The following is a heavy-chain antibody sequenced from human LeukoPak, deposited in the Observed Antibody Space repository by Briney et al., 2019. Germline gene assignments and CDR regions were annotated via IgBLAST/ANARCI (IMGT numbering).Heavy chain of an antibody. CDR2: INPNSGGT. Sequence: VASVKVSCKASGYTFTGYYMHWVRQAPGQGLEWMGWINPNSGGTNYAQKFQGRVTMTRDTSTSTVYMDLSSLRSEDTAVYYCARRSRDGYNLDYWGQGTLVTVSS. V-gene: IGHV1-2*02. CDR1: GYTFTGYY. CDR3: ARRSRDGYNLDY. J-gene: IGHJ4*02. D-gene: IGHD5-24*01.